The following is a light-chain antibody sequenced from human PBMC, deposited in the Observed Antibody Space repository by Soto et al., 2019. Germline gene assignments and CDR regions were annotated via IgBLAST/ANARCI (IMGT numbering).Light chain of an antibody. CDR2: DAS. V-gene: IGKV3-11*01. CDR1: QSVRNY. Sequence: EIVLTQSPATLSLSPGERATLSCRAGQSVRNYLAWYQQKPGQAPRLLIYDASPRATGIPARFSGSGSATYFTLTNSSLEPEDFAVYYCQQRNTWPLTFGGGTKVEI. J-gene: IGKJ4*01. CDR3: QQRNTWPLT.